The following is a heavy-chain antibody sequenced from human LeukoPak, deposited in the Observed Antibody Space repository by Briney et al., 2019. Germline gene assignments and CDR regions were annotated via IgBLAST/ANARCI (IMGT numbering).Heavy chain of an antibody. Sequence: SETLSLTCAVYGGSFSGYYWSWIRQPPGKGLEWIGEINHSGSTNYNPSLKSRVTISVDTSKNQFSLKLSSVTAADTAVYYCASRPSVGYCSGGSCYEPNGFAPWGKGPRVPVS. J-gene: IGHJ5*02. CDR1: GGSFSGYY. D-gene: IGHD2-15*01. CDR2: INHSGST. V-gene: IGHV4-34*01. CDR3: ASRPSVGYCSGGSCYEPNGFAP.